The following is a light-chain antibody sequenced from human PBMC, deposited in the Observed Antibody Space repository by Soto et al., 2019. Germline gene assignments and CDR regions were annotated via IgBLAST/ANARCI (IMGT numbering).Light chain of an antibody. CDR1: RTIGTN. CDR3: QQYADWPLT. J-gene: IGKJ4*01. CDR2: KTS. V-gene: IGKV3-15*01. Sequence: IVMTQSPATVSVTPGESTNLSCRASRTIGTNLGWYQQKPAQAPRLLISKTSNRATGVPARFSGSGSGTEVTLTISSLQFEDIAVYYCQQYADWPLTFGGGTKVEIK.